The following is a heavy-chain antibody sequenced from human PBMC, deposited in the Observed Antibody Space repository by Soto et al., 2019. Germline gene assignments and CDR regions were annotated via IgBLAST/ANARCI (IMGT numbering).Heavy chain of an antibody. V-gene: IGHV4-39*01. Sequence: QLQLQESGPRLVKPSETLSLTCTVSGGSITSSHYYWGWIRQPPGKGLEWIGTIYYRGTTSYHPSLKIRVTISADTSKNQFSLRLSSVTAADTAVYYCARHGPTWVAQVLYFDYWGQGALVTVSS. CDR3: ARHGPTWVAQVLYFDY. J-gene: IGHJ4*02. CDR2: IYYRGTT. CDR1: GGSITSSHYY. D-gene: IGHD7-27*01.